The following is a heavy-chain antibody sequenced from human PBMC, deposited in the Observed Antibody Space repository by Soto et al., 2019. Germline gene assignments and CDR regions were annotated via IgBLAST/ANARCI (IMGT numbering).Heavy chain of an antibody. Sequence: SVKVSCKASGGTFSSYAISWVRQAPGQGLEWMGGIIPIFGTANYAQKFQGRVTITADESTSTAYMELSSLRSEDTAVYYCERDHRDSSSWYYYGMDVWGQGTTVTVSS. V-gene: IGHV1-69*13. J-gene: IGHJ6*02. CDR2: IIPIFGTA. CDR3: ERDHRDSSSWYYYGMDV. CDR1: GGTFSSYA. D-gene: IGHD6-13*01.